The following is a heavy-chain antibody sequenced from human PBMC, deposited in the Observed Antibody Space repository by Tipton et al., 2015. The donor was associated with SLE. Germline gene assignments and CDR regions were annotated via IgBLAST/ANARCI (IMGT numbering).Heavy chain of an antibody. CDR2: RFHDGNI. V-gene: IGHV4-59*08. D-gene: IGHD2-21*01. CDR1: GDSVKSRY. J-gene: IGHJ3*02. Sequence: TLSLTCTVSGDSVKSRYWIWVRQPAGRGLEWLAYRFHDGNINYNPSLKTRLTMSVDTSKNHFSLKMNSVAAADTAIYYCARGFFFIPTWTQDAFDIWGLGTLVTVSS. CDR3: ARGFFFIPTWTQDAFDI.